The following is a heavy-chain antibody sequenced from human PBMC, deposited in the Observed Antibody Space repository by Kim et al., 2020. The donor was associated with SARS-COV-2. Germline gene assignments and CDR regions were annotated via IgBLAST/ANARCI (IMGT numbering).Heavy chain of an antibody. CDR2: ISGSGGST. D-gene: IGHD3-10*01. V-gene: IGHV3-23*01. CDR3: AKIRHIPILWFGELHGSWFDP. J-gene: IGHJ5*02. CDR1: GFTFSSYA. Sequence: GGSLRLSCAASGFTFSSYAMSWVRQAPGKGLEWVSAISGSGGSTYYADSVKGRFTISRDNSKNTLYLQMNSLRAEDTAVYYCAKIRHIPILWFGELHGSWFDPWGQGTLVTVSS.